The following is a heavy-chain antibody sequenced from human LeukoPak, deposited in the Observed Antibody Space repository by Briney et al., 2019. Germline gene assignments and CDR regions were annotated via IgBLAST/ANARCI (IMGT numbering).Heavy chain of an antibody. CDR2: ISGSGGST. Sequence: GGSLRLSCAASGFTFSSYAMSWVRQAPGKGLEWVSAISGSGGSTYYADSVKGRFTISRDNSKNTLYLQMNSLRAEDTAVYYCAKVLYYDSSGYYWGEDYWGQGTLVTVSS. CDR1: GFTFSSYA. J-gene: IGHJ4*02. CDR3: AKVLYYDSSGYYWGEDY. D-gene: IGHD3-22*01. V-gene: IGHV3-23*01.